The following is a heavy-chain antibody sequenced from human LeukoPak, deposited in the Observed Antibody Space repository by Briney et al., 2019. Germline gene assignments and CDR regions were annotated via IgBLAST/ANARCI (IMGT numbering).Heavy chain of an antibody. CDR3: ARDDRRAAAGRDQL. CDR1: GFTFSSYS. V-gene: IGHV3-21*04. D-gene: IGHD6-13*01. J-gene: IGHJ6*04. Sequence: GGSLRLSCAASGFTFSSYSMNWVRQAPGKGLEWVSSISSSSYIYYADSVKGRFTISRDNAKNSLYLQMNSLRAEDTAVYYCARDDRRAAAGRDQLWGKGTTVTVSS. CDR2: ISSSSYI.